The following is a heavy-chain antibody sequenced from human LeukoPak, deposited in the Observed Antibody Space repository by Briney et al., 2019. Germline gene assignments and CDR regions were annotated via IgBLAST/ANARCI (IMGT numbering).Heavy chain of an antibody. CDR2: ISAYNGNT. D-gene: IGHD3-16*02. V-gene: IGHV1-18*01. Sequence: GASVKVSCKASGYTFTNYGISWVRQAPGQGLEWMGWISAYNGNTNYAEKLQGRVTMTTDTSTSTAYMELRSLRPDDTAVYYCARDGREITFGGVIVIGYWGQGTLVTVSS. J-gene: IGHJ4*02. CDR1: GYTFTNYG. CDR3: ARDGREITFGGVIVIGY.